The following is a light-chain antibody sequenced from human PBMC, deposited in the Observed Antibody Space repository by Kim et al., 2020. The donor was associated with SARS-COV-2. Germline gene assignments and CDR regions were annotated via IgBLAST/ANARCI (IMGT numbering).Light chain of an antibody. J-gene: IGKJ2*01. Sequence: SASVGDRVTSTCRASQTTSSWLAWYQQKPGKAPNLLIYKASSLGSGVPSRFCVSGSGTEFTLTISSLQPDDFATYYCQQYNSYPVTFGQGTKLEI. V-gene: IGKV1-5*03. CDR2: KAS. CDR1: QTTSSW. CDR3: QQYNSYPVT.